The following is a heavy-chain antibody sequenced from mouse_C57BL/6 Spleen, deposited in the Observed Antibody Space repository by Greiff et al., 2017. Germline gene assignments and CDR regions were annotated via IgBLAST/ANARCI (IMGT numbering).Heavy chain of an antibody. CDR3: AKSTVVARDWYFDV. CDR2: IWRGGST. Sequence: VQLVESGPGLVQPSQSLSITCTVSGFSLTSYGVHWVRQSPGKGLEWLGVIWRGGSTDYNAAFMSRLSITKDNSKSQVFFKMNSLQADDTAIYYCAKSTVVARDWYFDVWGTGTTVTVSS. J-gene: IGHJ1*03. V-gene: IGHV2-5*01. CDR1: GFSLTSYG. D-gene: IGHD1-1*01.